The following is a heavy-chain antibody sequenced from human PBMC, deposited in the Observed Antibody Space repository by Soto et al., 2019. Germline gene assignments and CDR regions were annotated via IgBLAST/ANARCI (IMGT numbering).Heavy chain of an antibody. J-gene: IGHJ4*02. Sequence: QVQLVQSGGEVEKPGASVKVSCKASGYTFTNYGINWVRQAPGLGLEWMGWINVYNGNTNYAQKFQARVTMTTDTSASSLYMHLRRLRSHDTAVYHCARGPDPTYFDYWGQGTLVSVSS. CDR2: INVYNGNT. CDR3: ARGPDPTYFDY. V-gene: IGHV1-18*01. CDR1: GYTFTNYG.